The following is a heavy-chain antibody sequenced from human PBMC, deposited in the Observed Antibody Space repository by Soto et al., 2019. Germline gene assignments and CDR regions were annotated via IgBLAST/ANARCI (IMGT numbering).Heavy chain of an antibody. CDR2: ISADNGNK. J-gene: IGHJ6*02. Sequence: QVQLVQSGAEVKKPGASVMVSCKASGYTFTSYGISWVRQAPGRGLEWMGWISADNGNKNYAQKFQGRCTMTTDTSTGTASMELRSLRSDDTAVYYCARPPQVPRSYSSYGMDVWGQGTTVTVSS. D-gene: IGHD3-10*01. CDR3: ARPPQVPRSYSSYGMDV. CDR1: GYTFTSYG. V-gene: IGHV1-18*01.